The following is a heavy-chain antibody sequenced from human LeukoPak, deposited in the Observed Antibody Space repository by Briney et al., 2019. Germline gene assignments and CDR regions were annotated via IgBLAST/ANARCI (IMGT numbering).Heavy chain of an antibody. Sequence: GGSLRLSCAASGFTFSSYRMTWVRQAPGKGLEWVSSISSSSSYIYYADSVKGRFTISRDNAKNSLYLQMNSLRAEDTAVYYCARDRGLYCSSTSCYVYWGQGTLVTVSS. V-gene: IGHV3-21*01. CDR1: GFTFSSYR. J-gene: IGHJ4*02. CDR2: ISSSSSYI. CDR3: ARDRGLYCSSTSCYVY. D-gene: IGHD2-2*01.